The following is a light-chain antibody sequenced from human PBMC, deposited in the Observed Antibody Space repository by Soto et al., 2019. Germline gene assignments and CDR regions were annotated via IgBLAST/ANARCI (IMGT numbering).Light chain of an antibody. CDR1: QSLLYTNENNY. J-gene: IGKJ3*01. CDR2: LGS. Sequence: DIVMTQSPLSLPVTPGEPASISCRSSQSLLYTNENNYLDWYLQKPGQPPQLLIYLGSNRASGVPDRFSGSGSGTDFTLEISRVEAEDVGVYYCMQPLQSPFTFGPGTKVDIK. CDR3: MQPLQSPFT. V-gene: IGKV2-28*01.